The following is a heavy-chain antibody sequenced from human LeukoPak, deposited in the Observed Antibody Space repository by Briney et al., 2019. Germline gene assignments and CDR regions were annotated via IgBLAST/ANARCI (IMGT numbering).Heavy chain of an antibody. D-gene: IGHD2-2*01. V-gene: IGHV4-59*01. CDR2: IYYSGST. J-gene: IGHJ4*02. CDR3: ARGGDIVVVPAAMEYYFDY. CDR1: GGSISSYY. Sequence: PSETLSLTCTVSGGSISSYYWSWIRQPPGKGLEWIGYIYYSGSTNYNPSLKSRVTISVDTSKNQFSLKLSSVTAADTAVYYCARGGDIVVVPAAMEYYFDYRGQGTLVTVSS.